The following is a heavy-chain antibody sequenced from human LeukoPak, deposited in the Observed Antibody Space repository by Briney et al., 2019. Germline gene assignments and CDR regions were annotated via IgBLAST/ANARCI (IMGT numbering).Heavy chain of an antibody. CDR1: GYTFTSYG. CDR3: ARALNDYYYYGMDV. Sequence: ASVKVSCKASGYTFTSYGISWVRQAPGQGLEWMGWISAYNGNTNYAQKLQGRVTMTTDTSTSTAYMELRSLRSDDTVVYYCARALNDYYYYGMDVWGQGTTVTVSS. V-gene: IGHV1-18*01. J-gene: IGHJ6*02. CDR2: ISAYNGNT.